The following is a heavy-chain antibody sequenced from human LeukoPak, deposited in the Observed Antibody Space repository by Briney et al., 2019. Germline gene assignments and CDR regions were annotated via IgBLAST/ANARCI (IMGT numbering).Heavy chain of an antibody. CDR1: RFTFCSYG. CDR3: AKLVGATDYFDD. CDR2: ISYDGSNK. J-gene: IGHJ4*02. D-gene: IGHD1-26*01. V-gene: IGHV3-30*18. Sequence: PGRSLRLSCAAPRFTFCSYGMRWVRQAPGEGLGRVAVISYDGSNKYYADSVKGRFTISRDNSKNTLYLQMNSLRAEDTAVYYCAKLVGATDYFDDWGQGTLVTVSS.